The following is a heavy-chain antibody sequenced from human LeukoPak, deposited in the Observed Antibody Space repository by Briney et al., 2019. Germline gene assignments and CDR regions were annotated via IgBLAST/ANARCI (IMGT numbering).Heavy chain of an antibody. CDR3: ASTFYGDSPPY. D-gene: IGHD4-17*01. Sequence: TGGSLRLSCAASGFTVSSNYMSXXRQAPGKGLEWVSVIYSGGSTYYADSVKGRFTISRDNSKNTLYLQMNSLRAEDTAVYYCASTFYGDSPPYWGQGTLVTVSS. CDR1: GFTVSSNY. CDR2: IYSGGST. J-gene: IGHJ4*02. V-gene: IGHV3-66*01.